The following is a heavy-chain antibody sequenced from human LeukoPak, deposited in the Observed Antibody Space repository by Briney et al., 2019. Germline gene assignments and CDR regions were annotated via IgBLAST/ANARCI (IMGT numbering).Heavy chain of an antibody. D-gene: IGHD3-22*01. CDR2: VYDSGST. Sequence: SETLSLTCTVSGGSLSSHSWGWIRQPPGEGREWIGYVYDSGSTDYNPSLKSRVTISLDTSKNQFSLRLSSVTAADTAIYYCARNAYDSGSYYFLFDYWDQGTLLTVSS. V-gene: IGHV4-59*11. J-gene: IGHJ4*02. CDR3: ARNAYDSGSYYFLFDY. CDR1: GGSLSSHS.